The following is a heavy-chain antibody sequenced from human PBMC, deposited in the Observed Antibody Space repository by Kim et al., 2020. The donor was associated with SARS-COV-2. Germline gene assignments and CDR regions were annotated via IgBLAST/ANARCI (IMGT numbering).Heavy chain of an antibody. V-gene: IGHV4-34*01. Sequence: SETLSLTCAVYGGSFSGYYWSWIRQPPGKGLEWIGEINHSGSTNYNPSLKSRVTISVDTSKNQFSLKLSSVTAADTAVYYCASGLIITGTSSQKKYFQHWGQGTLVTVSS. CDR1: GGSFSGYY. CDR3: ASGLIITGTSSQKKYFQH. J-gene: IGHJ1*01. CDR2: INHSGST. D-gene: IGHD3-22*01.